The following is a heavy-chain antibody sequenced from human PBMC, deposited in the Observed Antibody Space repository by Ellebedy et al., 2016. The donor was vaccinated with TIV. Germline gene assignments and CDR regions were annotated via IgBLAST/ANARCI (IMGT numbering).Heavy chain of an antibody. J-gene: IGHJ4*02. CDR1: GGSISSSIYY. CDR2: IYYSGST. V-gene: IGHV4-39*01. Sequence: SETLSLXXTVSGGSISSSIYYWGWIRQPPGKGLEWIGSIYYSGSTYYNPSLKGRVTISVDTSKNQFSLKLNSVTAADTAIYYCARQLQVGATAYWGQGTLVTVSS. D-gene: IGHD1-26*01. CDR3: ARQLQVGATAY.